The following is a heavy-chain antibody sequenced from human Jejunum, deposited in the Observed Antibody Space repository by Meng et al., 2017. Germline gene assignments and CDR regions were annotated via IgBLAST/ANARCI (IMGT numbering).Heavy chain of an antibody. CDR2: IYWDDDK. J-gene: IGHJ4*02. D-gene: IGHD6-19*01. CDR3: AHGGLSSGWYYPEH. Sequence: QRTLKKSGTTRVQPSQNLTLTRTFSGFSLSTSGVGVGWIRQPPGKALEWLALIYWDDDKRSSPSLKRRLTITTDTSKNQVVLTMTNMDPVDTATYYCAHGGLSSGWYYPEHWGQGILVTVSS. CDR1: GFSLSTSGVG. V-gene: IGHV2-5*02.